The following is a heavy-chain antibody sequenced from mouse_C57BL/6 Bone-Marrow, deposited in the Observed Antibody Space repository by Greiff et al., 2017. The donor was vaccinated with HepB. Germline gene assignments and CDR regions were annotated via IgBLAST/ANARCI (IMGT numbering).Heavy chain of an antibody. Sequence: EVKLEESGGGLVKHGGSLKLSCAASGFTFSSYAMSWVRQTPEKRLEWVATISDGGSYTYYPANVKGRFTISRDNAKNNLYLQMSHLKSEDTAMYYCARDPIYYYGSSYAMDYWGQGTSVTVSS. CDR2: ISDGGSYT. V-gene: IGHV5-4*01. D-gene: IGHD1-1*01. CDR1: GFTFSSYA. CDR3: ARDPIYYYGSSYAMDY. J-gene: IGHJ4*01.